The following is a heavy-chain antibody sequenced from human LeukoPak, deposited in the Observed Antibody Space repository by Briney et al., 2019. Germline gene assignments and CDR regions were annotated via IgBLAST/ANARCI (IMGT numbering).Heavy chain of an antibody. CDR2: IYIGDTT. V-gene: IGHV3-53*01. Sequence: PGGSLRLSCAASGFTVSSKYIRWGRQAPGKGLGWVSGIYIGDTTYNADSVKGRFTISRDSSKNTLYLQMNSLRVEDTAVYYCARVDYSNWFDPWGQGTLVTVSS. J-gene: IGHJ5*02. CDR1: GFTVSSKY. CDR3: ARVDYSNWFDP. D-gene: IGHD5-12*01.